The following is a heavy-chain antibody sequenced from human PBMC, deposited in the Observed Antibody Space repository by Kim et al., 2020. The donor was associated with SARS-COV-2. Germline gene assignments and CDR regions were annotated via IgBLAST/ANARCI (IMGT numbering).Heavy chain of an antibody. CDR1: GFTFDDYA. V-gene: IGHV3-9*01. D-gene: IGHD3-3*01. J-gene: IGHJ4*02. CDR3: AREGPRFLEWLSPKYYFDY. CDR2: ISWNSGSI. Sequence: GGSLRLSCAASGFTFDDYAMHWVRQAPGKGLEWVSGISWNSGSIGYADSVKGRFTISRDNAKNSLYLQMNSLRAEDTALYYCAREGPRFLEWLSPKYYFDYWGQGTLVTVSS.